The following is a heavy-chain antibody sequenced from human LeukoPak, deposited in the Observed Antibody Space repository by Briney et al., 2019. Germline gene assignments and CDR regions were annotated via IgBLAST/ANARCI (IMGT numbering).Heavy chain of an antibody. CDR1: GFTFSSYA. J-gene: IGHJ4*02. Sequence: GGSLRLSCAASGFTFSSYAMTWVRQAPGKGLEWVSAIASGGGTTYYADSVKGRFTISRDNSKNTLYLQMNSLRAEDTAVYYCAKSGKARIAVAGADYWGQGTPVTVSS. CDR2: IASGGGTT. V-gene: IGHV3-23*01. D-gene: IGHD6-19*01. CDR3: AKSGKARIAVAGADY.